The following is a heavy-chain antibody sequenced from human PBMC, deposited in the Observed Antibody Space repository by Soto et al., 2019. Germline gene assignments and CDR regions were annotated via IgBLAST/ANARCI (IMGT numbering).Heavy chain of an antibody. J-gene: IGHJ5*02. CDR1: GFSLSTSGVG. D-gene: IGHD6-6*01. Sequence: SGPTLVNPTQTLTLTCTFSGFSLSTSGVGVGWIRQPPGKALEWLALIYWDDDKRYSPSLKSRLTITKDTSKNQVVLTMTNMDPVDTATYYCAHRRPLITHFYSISSDSATLYNWFDPWGQGTLVTVSS. CDR3: AHRRPLITHFYSISSDSATLYNWFDP. V-gene: IGHV2-5*02. CDR2: IYWDDDK.